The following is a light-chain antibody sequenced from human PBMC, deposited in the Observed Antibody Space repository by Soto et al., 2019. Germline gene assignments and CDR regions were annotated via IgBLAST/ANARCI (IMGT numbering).Light chain of an antibody. CDR1: QSVSKAY. V-gene: IGKV3-20*01. CDR3: QQYGSSPYT. J-gene: IGKJ2*01. CDR2: GAS. Sequence: EIVLTQSPGTLSLSPGERATLSCRASQSVSKAYLAWYQQKPGQAPVLLIYGASNRATGIPERFSGSGSGTDFILTISRLEPEDFAVYYCQQYGSSPYTFGQGTKLEIK.